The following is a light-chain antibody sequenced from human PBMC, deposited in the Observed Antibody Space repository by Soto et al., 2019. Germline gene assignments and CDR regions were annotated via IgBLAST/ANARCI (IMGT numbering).Light chain of an antibody. CDR3: CSYTSHGTLVV. Sequence: QSVLTQPASVSGSPGQSITISCTGTNRDIGSNNNYVSWYQQHPGRAPQLVIFDVSNRPSGVSDRFSGSKSGNTASLTISGLQTEDEADYYCCSYTSHGTLVVFGGGTKLTVL. CDR1: NRDIGSNNNY. J-gene: IGLJ2*01. CDR2: DVS. V-gene: IGLV2-14*03.